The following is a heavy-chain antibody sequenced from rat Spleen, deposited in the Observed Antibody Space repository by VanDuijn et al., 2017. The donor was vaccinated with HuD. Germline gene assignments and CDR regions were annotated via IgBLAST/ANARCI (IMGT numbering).Heavy chain of an antibody. CDR1: GFTFNDHF. D-gene: IGHD1-3*01. CDR2: ISYDGSST. CDR3: TRGLHYGSPTFAY. Sequence: EVQLVESGGGLVQPGRSLKLSCAASGFTFNDHFMAWVRQAPKKGLEWVATISYDGSSTYYRDSVKGRFTISRDNAKSTLYLQMNSLRSEDTATYYCTRGLHYGSPTFAYWGQGTLVTVSS. V-gene: IGHV5-29*01. J-gene: IGHJ3*01.